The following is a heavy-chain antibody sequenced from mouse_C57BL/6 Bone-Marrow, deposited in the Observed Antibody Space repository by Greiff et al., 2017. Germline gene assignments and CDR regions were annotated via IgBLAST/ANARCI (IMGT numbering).Heavy chain of an antibody. D-gene: IGHD3-2*02. V-gene: IGHV1-69*01. CDR3: ARGGYVPDY. J-gene: IGHJ2*01. CDR1: GYTFTSYW. Sequence: VQLQQPGAELVMPGASVKLSCKASGYTFTSYWMHWVKQRPGQGLEWIGEIDPSDSYTNYNQKFKGKSTLTVDKSSSTAYMQLSSLTSEDSAVYCCARGGYVPDYWGQGTTLTVSS. CDR2: IDPSDSYT.